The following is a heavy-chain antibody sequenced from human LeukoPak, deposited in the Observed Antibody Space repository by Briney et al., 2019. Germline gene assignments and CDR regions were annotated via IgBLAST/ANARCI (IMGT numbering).Heavy chain of an antibody. CDR3: ARQIVERRGSGWDYNYYYYYMDV. V-gene: IGHV4-34*01. J-gene: IGHJ6*03. CDR2: INHSGST. D-gene: IGHD6-19*01. CDR1: GFTFSSYE. Sequence: PGGSLRLSCAASGFTFSSYEMNWVRQAPGKGLEWIGEINHSGSTNYNPSLKSRVTISVDTSKNQFSLKLSSVTAADTAVYYCARQIVERRGSGWDYNYYYYYMDVWGKGTTVTISS.